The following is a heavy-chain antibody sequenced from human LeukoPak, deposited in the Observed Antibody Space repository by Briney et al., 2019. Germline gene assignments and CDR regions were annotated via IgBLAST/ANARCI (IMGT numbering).Heavy chain of an antibody. V-gene: IGHV3-7*03. CDR3: AKDSCDILTGYCSYYYYYMDV. J-gene: IGHJ6*03. Sequence: PGGSLRLSCAASGFTFSNYWMSWVRQAPGKGLEWVANIKEDGSDKYYVDSVKGRFTISRDNSKNTLYLQMNSLRAEDTAVYYCAKDSCDILTGYCSYYYYYMDVWGKGTTVTISS. CDR1: GFTFSNYW. CDR2: IKEDGSDK. D-gene: IGHD3-9*01.